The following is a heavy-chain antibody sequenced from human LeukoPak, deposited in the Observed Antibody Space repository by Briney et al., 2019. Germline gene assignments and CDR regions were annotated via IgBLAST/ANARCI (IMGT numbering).Heavy chain of an antibody. Sequence: SVKVSCKASGGTFSSYAISWVRQAPGQGLEWMGGIIPILGTANYAQKFQGRVTITADESTSTAYMELSSLRSEDTAVYYCAREDGSGSGSYSRFDYWGQGTLVTVSS. CDR3: AREDGSGSGSYSRFDY. CDR1: GGTFSSYA. D-gene: IGHD3-10*01. CDR2: IIPILGTA. J-gene: IGHJ4*02. V-gene: IGHV1-69*01.